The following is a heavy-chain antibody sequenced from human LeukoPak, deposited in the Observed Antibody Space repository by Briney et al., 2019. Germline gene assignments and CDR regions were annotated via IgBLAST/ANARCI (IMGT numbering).Heavy chain of an antibody. V-gene: IGHV1-8*01. D-gene: IGHD4/OR15-4a*01. CDR3: AGGRYGANPLSL. Sequence: AXVKVSCKASGYTFITYEIIWVRQAAGQGLEGMGWMNPNSGNTDYAQKFKGRVTMTRDTSKNTAYMELSSLRSEDTGVYFCAGGRYGANPLSLWGQGTMVTVAS. J-gene: IGHJ3*01. CDR2: MNPNSGNT. CDR1: GYTFITYE.